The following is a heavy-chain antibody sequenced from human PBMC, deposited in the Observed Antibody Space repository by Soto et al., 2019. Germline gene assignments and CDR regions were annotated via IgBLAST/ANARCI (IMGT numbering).Heavy chain of an antibody. CDR1: GYTFTSYY. Sequence: ASVKVSCKASGYTFTSYYMHWVRQAPGQGLEWMGIIDPSGGSTSYAQKCQGRVTMTRDTSTRTVYMELSSLRFDDTAVYYCARVTVTTKGYYYYGMDGWRQETTVTVSS. J-gene: IGHJ6*02. V-gene: IGHV1-46*01. D-gene: IGHD4-17*01. CDR3: ARVTVTTKGYYYYGMDG. CDR2: IDPSGGST.